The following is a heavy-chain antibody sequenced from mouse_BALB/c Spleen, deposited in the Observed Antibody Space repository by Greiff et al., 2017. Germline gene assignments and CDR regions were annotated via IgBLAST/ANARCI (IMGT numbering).Heavy chain of an antibody. CDR1: GFDFSRYW. CDR3: ARTGYDYGRAMDY. D-gene: IGHD2-4*01. Sequence: EVQLVESGGGLVQPGGSLKLSCAASGFDFSRYWMSWVRQAPGKGLEWIGEINPDSSTINYTPSLKDKFIISRDNAKNTLYLQMSKVRSEDTALYYCARTGYDYGRAMDYWGQGTAVTVSS. J-gene: IGHJ4*01. V-gene: IGHV4-1*02. CDR2: INPDSSTI.